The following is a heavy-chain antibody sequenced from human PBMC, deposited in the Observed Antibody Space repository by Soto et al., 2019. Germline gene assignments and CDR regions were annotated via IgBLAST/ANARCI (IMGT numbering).Heavy chain of an antibody. CDR1: GGSFSGYY. V-gene: IGHV4-34*01. CDR3: ARARQSSSWSNYYYGMDV. CDR2: INHSGST. D-gene: IGHD6-13*01. J-gene: IGHJ6*02. Sequence: PSETLSLTCAVYGGSFSGYYWSWIRQPPGKGLEWIGEINHSGSTNYNPSLKSRVTISVDTSKNQFSLKLSSVTAADTAVYYCARARQSSSWSNYYYGMDVWGQGTTVTVSS.